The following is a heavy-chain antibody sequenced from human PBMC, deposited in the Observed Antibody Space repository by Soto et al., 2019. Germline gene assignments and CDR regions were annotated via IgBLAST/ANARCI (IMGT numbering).Heavy chain of an antibody. D-gene: IGHD3-22*01. CDR2: LSGSGGRT. CDR1: GSTFSSYD. CDR3: AKDSGYDSTD. J-gene: IGHJ4*02. Sequence: EVQLLESGGGLVQPGGSLRLSCVASGSTFSSYDMSWIRQAPGKGLEWISGLSGSGGRTTFADSVKGRFTISRDNSKNTLYLEMNSLRVEDTAVYYCAKDSGYDSTDCGQGTLVTVSS. V-gene: IGHV3-23*01.